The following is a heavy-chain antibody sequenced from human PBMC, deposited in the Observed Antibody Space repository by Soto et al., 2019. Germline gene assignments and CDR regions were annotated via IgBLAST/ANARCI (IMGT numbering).Heavy chain of an antibody. CDR2: IKPDGSEK. CDR3: GGDSKEGYSSAQRYLDL. D-gene: IGHD6-19*01. V-gene: IGHV3-7*01. Sequence: EVQLVESGGVLVQPGGSLRLSCAASGFTFSTYWMSWVRQAPGKGLEWVANIKPDGSEKYYVDSVKGRFTISRDNTKNSLYLQMNGLRGEDSAVYYCGGDSKEGYSSAQRYLDLWGRVPLVTVSS. CDR1: GFTFSTYW. J-gene: IGHJ2*01.